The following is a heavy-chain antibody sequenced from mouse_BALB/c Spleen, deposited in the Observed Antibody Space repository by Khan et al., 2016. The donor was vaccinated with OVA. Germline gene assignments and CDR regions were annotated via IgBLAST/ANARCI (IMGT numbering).Heavy chain of an antibody. Sequence: QLEESGGGLVQPGGSMKLSCVASGFTFSNFWMNWVRQSPEKGLEWVAEIRLKSNNYATHYAESVNGRFTISRDDSKSSVYLQMNNLRAEDTGIYYGSRPGGYYAWFAYWGQGTLVTVSA. CDR3: SRPGGYYAWFAY. D-gene: IGHD2-3*01. CDR2: IRLKSNNYAT. J-gene: IGHJ3*01. V-gene: IGHV6-6*02. CDR1: GFTFSNFW.